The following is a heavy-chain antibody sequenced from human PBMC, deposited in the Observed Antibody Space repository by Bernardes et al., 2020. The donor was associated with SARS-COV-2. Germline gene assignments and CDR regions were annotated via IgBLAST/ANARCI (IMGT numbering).Heavy chain of an antibody. CDR3: AKVTDIVVVPAAVGIDY. CDR1: GFRFTSYA. D-gene: IGHD2-2*01. V-gene: IGHV3-23*01. J-gene: IGHJ4*02. CDR2: IGGAGVSF. Sequence: GLSLRLSCAASGFRFTSYAMSWVRQAPGKGLEWVSVIGGAGVSFSYADSVKGRFTISRDNFKNTLFLQMDSLRPEDTALYYCAKVTDIVVVPAAVGIDYWGQGTLVTVSS.